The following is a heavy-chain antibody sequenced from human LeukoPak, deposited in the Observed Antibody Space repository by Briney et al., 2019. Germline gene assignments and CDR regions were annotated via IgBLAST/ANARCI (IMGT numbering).Heavy chain of an antibody. CDR1: EYNFASHW. D-gene: IGHD3-10*01. CDR3: ARRDNYYGSGSYFADAFDI. CDR2: PIPANYDT. V-gene: IGHV5-51*01. Sequence: GESLQISCQGSEYNFASHWIGWVRQLPGKGLEWMGIPIPANYDTRSSPSFQGHVTISADKSINTAYLQWTSLEVTDTAISYCARRDNYYGSGSYFADAFDIWGQGTMVTVSS. J-gene: IGHJ3*02.